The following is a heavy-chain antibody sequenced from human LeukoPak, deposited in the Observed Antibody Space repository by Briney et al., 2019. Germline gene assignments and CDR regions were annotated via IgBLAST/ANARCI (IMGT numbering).Heavy chain of an antibody. Sequence: ASVKVSCKASGYTFTGYYMHWVRQAPGQGLEWMGWINSNSGGTNYAQKFQGRVTMTRDTSISTAYMELSRLRSDGTAVYYCARVPSTIAAAGTEGWFDPWGQGTLVTVSS. D-gene: IGHD6-13*01. V-gene: IGHV1-2*02. CDR1: GYTFTGYY. CDR2: INSNSGGT. J-gene: IGHJ5*02. CDR3: ARVPSTIAAAGTEGWFDP.